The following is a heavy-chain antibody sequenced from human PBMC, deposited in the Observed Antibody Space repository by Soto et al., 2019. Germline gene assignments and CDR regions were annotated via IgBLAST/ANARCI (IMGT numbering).Heavy chain of an antibody. Sequence: ESGGGVVQPGRSLRLSCAASGFTFSSYGMHWVRQAPGKGLEWGAVISYDGSNKYYAVSVKGRFTISRDNSKNTLYLQMNSLRAEDTAVYYCAKDRVVVVVAATLPDYWGQGTLVTVSS. CDR2: ISYDGSNK. V-gene: IGHV3-30*18. J-gene: IGHJ4*02. D-gene: IGHD2-15*01. CDR1: GFTFSSYG. CDR3: AKDRVVVVVAATLPDY.